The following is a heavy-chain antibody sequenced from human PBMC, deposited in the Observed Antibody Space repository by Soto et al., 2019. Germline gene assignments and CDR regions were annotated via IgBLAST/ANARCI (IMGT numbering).Heavy chain of an antibody. Sequence: GGSLRLSCAASGFTFSSYGMHWVRQAPGKGLEWVAVISYDGSNKYYADSVKGRFTISRDNTRNSLYLQMNSLRDEDTALYYCVRYCSTTLCNGVATRTFDYWGQGTLVTVSS. CDR2: ISYDGSNK. CDR1: GFTFSSYG. V-gene: IGHV3-30*03. D-gene: IGHD2-2*01. J-gene: IGHJ4*02. CDR3: VRYCSTTLCNGVATRTFDY.